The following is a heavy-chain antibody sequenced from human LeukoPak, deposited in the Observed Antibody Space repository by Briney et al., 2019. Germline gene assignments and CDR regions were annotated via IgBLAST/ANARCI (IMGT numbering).Heavy chain of an antibody. CDR2: ISAYNGNT. J-gene: IGHJ4*02. Sequence: ASVKVSCKASGYSFTSFGISWVRQAPGQGLEWMGWISAYNGNTNYAQKLQGRVTMTTDTSTSTVYMELRSLRSDDTAVYYCARAGWLKPLDYWGQGTLVTVSS. CDR3: ARAGWLKPLDY. D-gene: IGHD5-12*01. V-gene: IGHV1-18*01. CDR1: GYSFTSFG.